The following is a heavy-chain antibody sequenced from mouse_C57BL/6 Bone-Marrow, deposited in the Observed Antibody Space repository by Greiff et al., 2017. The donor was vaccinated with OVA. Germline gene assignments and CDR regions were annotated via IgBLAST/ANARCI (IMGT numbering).Heavy chain of an antibody. CDR2: IYPRSGNT. J-gene: IGHJ1*03. D-gene: IGHD1-1*01. CDR3: ARDQLLRYSNWYFDV. V-gene: IGHV1-81*01. Sequence: VQLMESGAELARPGASVKLSCKASGYTFTSYGISWVKQRTGQGLEWIGEIYPRSGNTYYNEKFKGKATLTADKSSSTAYMELRSLTSEDSAVYFCARDQLLRYSNWYFDVWGTGTTVTVSS. CDR1: GYTFTSYG.